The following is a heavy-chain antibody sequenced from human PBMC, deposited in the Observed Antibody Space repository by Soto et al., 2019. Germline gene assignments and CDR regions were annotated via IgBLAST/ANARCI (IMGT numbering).Heavy chain of an antibody. CDR2: ISGSGGST. CDR3: AKVVRFGTTYYFDY. V-gene: IGHV3-23*01. J-gene: IGHJ4*02. CDR1: GFTFSSYA. D-gene: IGHD3-10*01. Sequence: GGSLRLSXAASGFTFSSYAMSWVRQAPGKGLEWVSAISGSGGSTYYADSVKGRFTISRDNSKNTLYLQMNSLRAEDTAVYYCAKVVRFGTTYYFDYWGQGTLVTVSS.